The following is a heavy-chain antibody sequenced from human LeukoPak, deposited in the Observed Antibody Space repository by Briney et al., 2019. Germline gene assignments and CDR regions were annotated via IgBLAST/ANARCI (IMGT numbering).Heavy chain of an antibody. CDR1: DYSISSGYY. D-gene: IGHD5-12*01. J-gene: IGHJ4*02. CDR2: IYHSGST. CDR3: ARVYSGYDFLCDY. Sequence: SETLSLTCTVSDYSISSGYYWGWVRQPPGKGLEWIGSIYHSGSTYYNPSLKSRVTISVDTSKNQFSLKLSSVTAADTAVYYCARVYSGYDFLCDYWGQGTLVTVSS. V-gene: IGHV4-38-2*02.